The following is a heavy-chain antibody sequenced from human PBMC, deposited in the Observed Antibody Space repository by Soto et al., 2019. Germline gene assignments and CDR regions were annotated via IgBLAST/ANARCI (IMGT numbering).Heavy chain of an antibody. Sequence: QVQLVQSGAEVKTPGSSVKVSCKASGGTLSDYAISWVRQAPGQGLEWMGGIMPNVDSANYAQNFQGRLTISADESTSTANLELSSLRSDDTAVYYCAVAAVREIMAQESSGMAVWGQGTTVIVSS. D-gene: IGHD3-10*01. CDR2: IMPNVDSA. J-gene: IGHJ6*02. V-gene: IGHV1-69*01. CDR3: AVAAVREIMAQESSGMAV. CDR1: GGTLSDYA.